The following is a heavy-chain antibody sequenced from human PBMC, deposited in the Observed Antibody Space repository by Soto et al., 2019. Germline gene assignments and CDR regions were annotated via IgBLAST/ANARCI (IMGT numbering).Heavy chain of an antibody. CDR3: AREEYPIDGAMDV. Sequence: SETLSLTCGVYDGSFSGYYWSWIRQPPGKGLEWIGEINHRGSTNYNPSLKSRVTISVDRPKNQFSLKLTSVTAADTARYYCAREEYPIDGAMDVWGQGTTVTVSS. J-gene: IGHJ6*02. CDR2: INHRGST. D-gene: IGHD1-26*01. V-gene: IGHV4-34*01. CDR1: DGSFSGYY.